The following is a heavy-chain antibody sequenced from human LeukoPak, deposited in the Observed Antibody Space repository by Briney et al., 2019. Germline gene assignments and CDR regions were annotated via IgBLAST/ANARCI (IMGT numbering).Heavy chain of an antibody. J-gene: IGHJ6*02. Sequence: PGGSLRLSCAASGFTVSSNYMSWVRQAPGQGLEWVSVIYSGGSTYYADSVKGRFTISRDNSKNTLYLQMNSLGAEDTAVYYCARERSRRYYYYYGMDVWGQGTTVTVSS. CDR2: IYSGGST. CDR3: ARERSRRYYYYYGMDV. D-gene: IGHD1-26*01. CDR1: GFTVSSNY. V-gene: IGHV3-66*01.